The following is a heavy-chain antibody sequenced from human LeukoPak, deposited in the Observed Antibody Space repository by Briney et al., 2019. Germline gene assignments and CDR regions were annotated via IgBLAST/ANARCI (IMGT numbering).Heavy chain of an antibody. CDR1: GFTFSSYW. CDR3: ARDTVRWFGELWRQYGMDV. CDR2: IKQDGSEN. Sequence: PGGTLRLSCAASGFTFSSYWMSWVRQPPGKGLEWVANIKQDGSENYYVDSVKGRFTISRDNAKNTLYLQMNILTADDTGVYYCARDTVRWFGELWRQYGMDVWGQGTTVTVSS. J-gene: IGHJ6*02. D-gene: IGHD3-10*01. V-gene: IGHV3-7*01.